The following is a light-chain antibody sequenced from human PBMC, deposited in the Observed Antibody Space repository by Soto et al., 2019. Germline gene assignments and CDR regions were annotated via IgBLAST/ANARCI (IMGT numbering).Light chain of an antibody. Sequence: DIQMTQSPSTLSASVGDRVTITCRASQSIGDCLAWYQQKPARDASKLLFDDSCLERGVPPRFSGSGSGRELILPTISIQHADFVTSYCRQHNDYYRTLGQGTKVDIK. J-gene: IGKJ1*01. CDR2: DDS. V-gene: IGKV1-5*01. CDR3: RQHNDYYRT. CDR1: QSIGDC.